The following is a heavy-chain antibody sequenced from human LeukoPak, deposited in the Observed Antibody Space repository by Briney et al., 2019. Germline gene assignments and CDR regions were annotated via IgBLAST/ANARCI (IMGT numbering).Heavy chain of an antibody. CDR2: IYTSGST. V-gene: IGHV4-61*02. CDR3: AGAHLPPWFDL. CDR1: GGSISSGSYY. Sequence: SETLSLTCTVSGGSISSGSYYWSWIRQPAGKGLEWIGRIYTSGSTNYNPSLKSRVTISVDTSKNQFSLKLSPVTAADTAVYYCAGAHLPPWFDLWGRGTLVTVSS. J-gene: IGHJ2*01.